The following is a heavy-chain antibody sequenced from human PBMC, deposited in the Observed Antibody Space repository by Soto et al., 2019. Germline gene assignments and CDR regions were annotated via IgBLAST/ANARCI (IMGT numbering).Heavy chain of an antibody. CDR2: ISAYNGNT. J-gene: IGHJ3*02. D-gene: IGHD3-22*01. Sequence: QVQLVQSGAEVKKPGASVKVSCKASGYTFTSYGISWVRQAPGQGLEWMGWISAYNGNTNYAQKLQGRVTMTTDTTXXAXYXXTRSWRSDDTAVYHCAREGACVTMILGVGARAFDIWGQGTMVTVSS. CDR1: GYTFTSYG. V-gene: IGHV1-18*01. CDR3: AREGACVTMILGVGARAFDI.